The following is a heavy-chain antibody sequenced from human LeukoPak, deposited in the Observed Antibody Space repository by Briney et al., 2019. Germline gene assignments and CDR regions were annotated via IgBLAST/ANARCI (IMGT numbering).Heavy chain of an antibody. J-gene: IGHJ4*02. CDR3: ARASSLSGLNGTF. CDR1: GGSISSGGYY. D-gene: IGHD6-6*01. V-gene: IGHV4-39*07. Sequence: PSETLSLTCTVSGGSISSGGYYWSWIRQPPGKGLERIGEINHSGSTNYNPSLKSRVTISVDTSKNQFSLKLSSVTAADTAVYYCARASSLSGLNGTFWGQGTLVTVSS. CDR2: INHSGST.